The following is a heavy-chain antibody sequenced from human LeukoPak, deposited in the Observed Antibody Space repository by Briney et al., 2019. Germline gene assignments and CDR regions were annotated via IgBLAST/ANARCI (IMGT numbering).Heavy chain of an antibody. D-gene: IGHD6-19*01. J-gene: IGHJ4*02. Sequence: GGSLRLSCAAPGFTFDDYAMHWVRQAPGKGLEWVSGISWNSGSIGYADSVKGRFTISRDNAKNSLYLQMNSLRAEDMALYYCAKAGGYSSGWYAFDYWGQGTLVTVSS. V-gene: IGHV3-9*03. CDR2: ISWNSGSI. CDR1: GFTFDDYA. CDR3: AKAGGYSSGWYAFDY.